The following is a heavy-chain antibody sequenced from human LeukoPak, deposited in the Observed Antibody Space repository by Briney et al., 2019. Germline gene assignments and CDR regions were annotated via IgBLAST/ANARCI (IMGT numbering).Heavy chain of an antibody. V-gene: IGHV1-18*01. J-gene: IGHJ4*02. CDR3: ARDRSIAVAVGY. D-gene: IGHD6-19*01. CDR2: ISAYNGNT. CDR1: GYTFTSYG. Sequence: GSVTVSCKASGYTFTSYGISWVRQAPGQGLEWMGWISAYNGNTNYAQKLQGRVTMTTDTSTSTAYMELWSLRSDDTAVYYCARDRSIAVAVGYWGQGTLVTVSS.